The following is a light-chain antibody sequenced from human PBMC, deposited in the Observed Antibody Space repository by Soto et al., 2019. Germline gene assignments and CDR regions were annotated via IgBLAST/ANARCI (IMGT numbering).Light chain of an antibody. Sequence: QSVLAQPPSVSGAPGQKVTISCTGSSSNIGAGYDLHWYQQLPGTAPKLLLYGNSYRPSGVPDRFSGSKSGTSASLAITGLQAEDEADYYCQSCGSSLSAYVFGTGTKVTVL. CDR2: GNS. J-gene: IGLJ1*01. V-gene: IGLV1-40*01. CDR3: QSCGSSLSAYV. CDR1: SSNIGAGYD.